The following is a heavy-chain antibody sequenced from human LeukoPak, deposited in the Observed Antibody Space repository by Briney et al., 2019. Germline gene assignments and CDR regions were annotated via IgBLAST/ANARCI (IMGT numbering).Heavy chain of an antibody. CDR1: GGSISSGSYY. CDR3: ARGPGSSWYDPYFQH. CDR2: IYTSGST. Sequence: SETLSLTCTVSGGSISSGSYYWRWIRQPAGKGLEWIGRIYTSGSTNYNPSLKSRVTMSVDTSKNQFSLKLSSVTAADTAVYYCARGPGSSWYDPYFQHWGQGTLVTVSS. J-gene: IGHJ1*01. D-gene: IGHD6-13*01. V-gene: IGHV4-61*02.